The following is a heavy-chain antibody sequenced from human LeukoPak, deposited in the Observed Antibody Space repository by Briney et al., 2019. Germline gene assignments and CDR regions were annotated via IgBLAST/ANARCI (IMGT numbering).Heavy chain of an antibody. Sequence: GGSLRLSCAASGFTFSSYWMSWVRRAPGKGLEWVANIKQDGSEKYYVDSVKGRFTISRDNAKNSLYLQMNSLRAEDTAVYYCARDFLLRSGSYEKDDAFDIRGQGTMVTVSS. CDR2: IKQDGSEK. D-gene: IGHD1-26*01. J-gene: IGHJ3*02. CDR1: GFTFSSYW. CDR3: ARDFLLRSGSYEKDDAFDI. V-gene: IGHV3-7*01.